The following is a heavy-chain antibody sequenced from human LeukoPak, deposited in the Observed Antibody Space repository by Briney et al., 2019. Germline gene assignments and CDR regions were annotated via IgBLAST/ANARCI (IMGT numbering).Heavy chain of an antibody. V-gene: IGHV4-39*01. CDR2: ISYSGST. CDR3: ARRQLRFLEWFSDY. D-gene: IGHD3-3*01. J-gene: IGHJ4*02. CDR1: GGSISSSSYY. Sequence: SETLSLTCTVSGGSISSSSYYWGWIRQPPGKGLEWIGSISYSGSTYYNPSLKSRVTISVDTSKNQFSLKLSSVTAADTAVYYCARRQLRFLEWFSDYWGQGTLVTVSS.